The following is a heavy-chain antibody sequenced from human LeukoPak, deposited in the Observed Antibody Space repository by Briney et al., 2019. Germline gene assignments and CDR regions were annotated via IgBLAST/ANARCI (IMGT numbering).Heavy chain of an antibody. V-gene: IGHV4-39*01. CDR1: GGSISSYY. Sequence: PSETLSLTCTVSGGSISSYYWSWIRQPPGKGLEWIGSIYYSGSTYYNPSLKSRVTISVDTSKNQFSLKLSSVTAADTAVYYCARHGAVGDLYYYYYYMDVWGKGTTVTISS. J-gene: IGHJ6*03. D-gene: IGHD3-16*01. CDR2: IYYSGST. CDR3: ARHGAVGDLYYYYYYMDV.